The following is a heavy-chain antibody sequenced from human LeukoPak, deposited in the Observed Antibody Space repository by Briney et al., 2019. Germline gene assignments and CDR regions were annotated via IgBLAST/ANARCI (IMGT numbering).Heavy chain of an antibody. Sequence: PGGSLRLSCAASGFTFSSYAMSWVRQAPGKGLEWVSAISGSGGSTYYADSVKGRFTISRDNSKNTLYLQMNSLRAEDTAVYYCAKALHYYGSGRDLYFDYWGQGTLVTVSS. J-gene: IGHJ4*02. CDR2: ISGSGGST. CDR1: GFTFSSYA. D-gene: IGHD3-10*01. V-gene: IGHV3-23*01. CDR3: AKALHYYGSGRDLYFDY.